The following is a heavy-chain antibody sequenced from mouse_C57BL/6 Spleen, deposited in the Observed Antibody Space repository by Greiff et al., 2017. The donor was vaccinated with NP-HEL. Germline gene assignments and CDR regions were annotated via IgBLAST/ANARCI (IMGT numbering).Heavy chain of an antibody. CDR1: GYTFTSYW. CDR3: ARFTTVVATGDAMDY. CDR2: IDPSDSET. Sequence: VKLQQPGAELVRPGSSVKLSCKASGYTFTSYWMHWVKQRPIQGLEWIGNIDPSDSETHYNQKFKDKATLTVDKSSSTAYMQLSSLTSEDSAVYYCARFTTVVATGDAMDYWGQGTSVTVSS. V-gene: IGHV1-52*01. D-gene: IGHD1-1*01. J-gene: IGHJ4*01.